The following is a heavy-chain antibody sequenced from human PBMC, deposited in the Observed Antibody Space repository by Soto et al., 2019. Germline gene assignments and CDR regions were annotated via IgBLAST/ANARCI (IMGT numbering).Heavy chain of an antibody. D-gene: IGHD4-17*01. CDR3: TSLYYGGQDY. V-gene: IGHV4-39*01. CDR2: IYYSGNT. Sequence: QLQLQESGPGLVKPSETLSLTCSVSGGSISRSSYYWGWIRQPPGKGLEWIGSIYYSGNTYYNPSLKSRVTISVDTSKNQFSLKLSSVTAADTAVYYCTSLYYGGQDYWGQGTVVTVSS. CDR1: GGSISRSSYY. J-gene: IGHJ4*02.